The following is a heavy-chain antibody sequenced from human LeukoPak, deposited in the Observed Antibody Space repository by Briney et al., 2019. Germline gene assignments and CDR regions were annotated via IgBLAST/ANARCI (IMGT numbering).Heavy chain of an antibody. Sequence: SETLSLTCAVYGGSFSGYYWSWIRQPAGKGLEWIGRIYTSGSTNYNPSLKSRVTMSVDTSKNQFSLKLSSVTAADTAVYYCASTRGSGRFFWFDPWGQGTLVTVSS. V-gene: IGHV4-59*10. CDR3: ASTRGSGRFFWFDP. CDR2: IYTSGST. J-gene: IGHJ5*02. CDR1: GGSFSGYY. D-gene: IGHD3-10*01.